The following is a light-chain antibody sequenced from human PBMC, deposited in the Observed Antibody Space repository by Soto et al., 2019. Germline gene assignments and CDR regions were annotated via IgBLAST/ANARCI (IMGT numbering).Light chain of an antibody. Sequence: DIQMTQSPSTLSGSVGDRVTITCRASQTISSLLAWYQQKPGKAPKLLIYKASTLKSGVPSRFSGSGSGTEFTLTISSLQPDDFATYHCQHYNSYSEAFGQGTKVDI. CDR3: QHYNSYSEA. V-gene: IGKV1-5*03. J-gene: IGKJ1*01. CDR1: QTISSL. CDR2: KAS.